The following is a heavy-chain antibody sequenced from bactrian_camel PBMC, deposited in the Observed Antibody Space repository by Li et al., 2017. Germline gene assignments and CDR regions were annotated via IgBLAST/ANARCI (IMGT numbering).Heavy chain of an antibody. CDR3: AAQADYYTDYGPACVLTSHFEH. CDR1: GATDTGCC. CDR2: LNTRSGAT. Sequence: HVQLVESGGDSVETGRSLRLSCSVSGATDTGCCMAWFRQAAGKEREGVTTLNTRSGATYYSDSVKGRFTVSRDDEKNMVYLQMNDLKSEDTAMYYCAAQADYYTDYGPACVLTSHFEHWGQGTQVTVS. D-gene: IGHD4*01. J-gene: IGHJ4*01. V-gene: IGHV3S1*01.